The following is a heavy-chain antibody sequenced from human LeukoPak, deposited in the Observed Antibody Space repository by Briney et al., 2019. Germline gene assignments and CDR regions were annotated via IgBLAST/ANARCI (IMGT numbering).Heavy chain of an antibody. CDR3: VKGGSSGYRWFDP. Sequence: PGESLRLACAAPGFTFNTYAMTWVRQAPGKGLEWVSSISNSGGSTYYADSVKGRLTISRDNSKNTLYLQMNSLRAEDTAVYYCVKGGSSGYRWFDPWGQGTLVTVSS. D-gene: IGHD3-22*01. CDR1: GFTFNTYA. CDR2: ISNSGGST. V-gene: IGHV3-23*01. J-gene: IGHJ5*02.